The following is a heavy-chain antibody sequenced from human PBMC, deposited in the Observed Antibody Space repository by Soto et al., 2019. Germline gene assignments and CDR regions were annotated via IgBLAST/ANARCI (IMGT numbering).Heavy chain of an antibody. CDR1: GGSISSYY. D-gene: IGHD4-17*01. J-gene: IGHJ4*02. V-gene: IGHV4-59*01. CDR3: ARERYSGDYFFDY. CDR2: IYYRGST. Sequence: SETLSLTCAVSGGSISSYYWSWIRQPPGKGLEWIGYIYYRGSTNYNPSLKSRVTISLDTSKNQFSLKLSSVTAADTAVYYCARERYSGDYFFDYWGQGPLVTVS.